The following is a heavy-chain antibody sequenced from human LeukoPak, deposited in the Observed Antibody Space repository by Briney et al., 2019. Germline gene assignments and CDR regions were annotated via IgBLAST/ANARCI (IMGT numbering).Heavy chain of an antibody. V-gene: IGHV3-30-3*01. CDR2: ISYDGSNK. D-gene: IGHD3-22*01. CDR1: GFTLSNYA. J-gene: IGHJ3*02. Sequence: GGSLRLSCAASGFTLSNYAMHWVRQAPGKGLEWVAVISYDGSNKYYADSVKGRFTISRDSSKNTLYLQMSSLRAEDTALYYCARDHDYESSGYYFDAFDIWGQGTMVTVS. CDR3: ARDHDYESSGYYFDAFDI.